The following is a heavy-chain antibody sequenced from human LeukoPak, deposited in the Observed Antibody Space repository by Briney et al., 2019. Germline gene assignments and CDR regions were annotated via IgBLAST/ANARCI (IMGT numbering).Heavy chain of an antibody. J-gene: IGHJ4*02. CDR3: TKDSPDYDILTGPFDY. D-gene: IGHD3-9*01. CDR1: GFTFSSYA. V-gene: IGHV3-23*01. CDR2: ISGSGGST. Sequence: GGSLRLSCAASGFTFSSYAMSWVRQAPGKGLEWVSAISGSGGSTYYADSVKGRFTISRDNSKNTLYLQMNSLRAEDTAVYYCTKDSPDYDILTGPFDYWGQGTLVTVSS.